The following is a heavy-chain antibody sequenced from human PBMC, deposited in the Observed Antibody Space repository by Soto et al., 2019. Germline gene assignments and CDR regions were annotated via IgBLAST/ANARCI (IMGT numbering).Heavy chain of an antibody. CDR2: ISGSGGST. J-gene: IGHJ6*02. V-gene: IGHV3-23*01. D-gene: IGHD6-19*01. CDR3: AKDSARLISIAVAGTYYYYYYGMDV. CDR1: GFTFSSYA. Sequence: GSLRLSCAASGFTFSSYAMSWVRQAPGKGLEWVSAISGSGGSTYYADSVKGRFTISRDNSKNTLYLQMNSLRAEDTAVYYCAKDSARLISIAVAGTYYYYYYGMDVWGQGTTVTVSS.